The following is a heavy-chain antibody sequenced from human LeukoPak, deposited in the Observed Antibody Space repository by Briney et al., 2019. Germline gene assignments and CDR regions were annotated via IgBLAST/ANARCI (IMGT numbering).Heavy chain of an antibody. CDR2: ISIYNGNT. CDR1: GYTFINYD. Sequence: ASVKVSCKASGYTFINYDFSWVRQAPGQGLEWMGWISIYNGNTNYAQKLQGRVTMTTDTSTSTAYMELRSLRSDDTAVYYCARQGYGGNPQGAADYWGQGTLVTVSS. V-gene: IGHV1-18*01. CDR3: ARQGYGGNPQGAADY. D-gene: IGHD4-23*01. J-gene: IGHJ4*02.